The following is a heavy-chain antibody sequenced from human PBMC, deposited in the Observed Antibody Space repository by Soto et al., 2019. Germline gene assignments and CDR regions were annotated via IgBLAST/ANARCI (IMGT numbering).Heavy chain of an antibody. J-gene: IGHJ5*02. D-gene: IGHD4-17*01. CDR2: IIPTFGTA. V-gene: IGHV1-69*01. CDR1: GGTFSSYA. CDR3: ARDDRTDNWFDP. Sequence: QVQLVQSGAEVKKPGSSVKVSCKASGGTFSSYAISWVRQAPGQGLEWMGGIIPTFGTANYAQKFQGRVTITADESTSTAYMELSSLRSEDSAVDYCARDDRTDNWFDPWGQGNLGTVSS.